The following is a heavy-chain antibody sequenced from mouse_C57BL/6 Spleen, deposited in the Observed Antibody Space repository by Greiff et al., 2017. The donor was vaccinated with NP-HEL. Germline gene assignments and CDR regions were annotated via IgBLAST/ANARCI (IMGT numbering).Heavy chain of an antibody. CDR1: GYTFTSYW. Sequence: QVQLKQPGAELVKPGASVKLSCKASGYTFTSYWMHWVKQRPGRGLEWIGRIDPNSGGTKYNEKFKSKATLTVDKPSSTAYMQLSSLTSEDSAVYYCARWGTNGYFFDYWGQGTTLTVSS. D-gene: IGHD2-2*01. CDR2: IDPNSGGT. CDR3: ARWGTNGYFFDY. V-gene: IGHV1-72*01. J-gene: IGHJ2*01.